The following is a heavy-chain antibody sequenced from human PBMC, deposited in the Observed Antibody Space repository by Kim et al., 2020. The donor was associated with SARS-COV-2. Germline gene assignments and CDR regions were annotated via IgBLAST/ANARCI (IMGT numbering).Heavy chain of an antibody. D-gene: IGHD5-18*01. V-gene: IGHV1-69*13. CDR2: IIPIFGTA. CDR1: GGTFSSYA. J-gene: IGHJ4*02. CDR3: ARDSRGYSPFDY. Sequence: SVKVSCKASGGTFSSYAISWVRQAPGQGLEWMGGIIPIFGTANYAQKFQGRVTITADESTSTAYMELSSLRSEDTAVYYCARDSRGYSPFDYWGQGTLVTVSS.